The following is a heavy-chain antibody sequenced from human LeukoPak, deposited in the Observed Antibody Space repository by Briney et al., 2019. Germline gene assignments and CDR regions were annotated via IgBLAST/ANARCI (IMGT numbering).Heavy chain of an antibody. Sequence: GESLQISCKGSGYSFTSYWISWVRPMPGKGLGWMGRIDPSDSYTNYSPSFQGHVTISADKSISTAYLQWSSLKASDTAMYYCARHYYGDYHNWFDPWGQGTLVTVSS. D-gene: IGHD4-17*01. CDR3: ARHYYGDYHNWFDP. J-gene: IGHJ5*02. CDR2: IDPSDSYT. V-gene: IGHV5-10-1*01. CDR1: GYSFTSYW.